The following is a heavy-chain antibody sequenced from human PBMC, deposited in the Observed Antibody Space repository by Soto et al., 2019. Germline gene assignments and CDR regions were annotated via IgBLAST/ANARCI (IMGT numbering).Heavy chain of an antibody. D-gene: IGHD3-16*01. CDR2: IIPIFGTA. V-gene: IGHV1-69*13. Sequence: GASVKVSCKASGGTFSSYAISWVRQAPGQGLEWMGGIIPIFGTANYAQKFQGRVTITADESTSTAYMELSSLRSEDTAVYYCAKDAIFEMITAGNPRMDVWGQGTTVTVSS. CDR1: GGTFSSYA. CDR3: AKDAIFEMITAGNPRMDV. J-gene: IGHJ6*02.